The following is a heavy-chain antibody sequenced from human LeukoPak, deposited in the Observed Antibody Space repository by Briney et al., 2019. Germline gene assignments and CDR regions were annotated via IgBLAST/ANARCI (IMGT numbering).Heavy chain of an antibody. CDR3: ARMGHDAFDI. V-gene: IGHV3-11*01. D-gene: IGHD3-16*01. J-gene: IGHJ3*02. CDR1: GFTVSSNY. CDR2: ISSSGSTI. Sequence: PGGSLRLSCAASGFTVSSNYMSWVRQAPGKGLEWVSYISSSGSTIYYADSVKGRFTISRDNAKNSLYLQMNSLRAEDTAVYYCARMGHDAFDIWGQGTMVTVSS.